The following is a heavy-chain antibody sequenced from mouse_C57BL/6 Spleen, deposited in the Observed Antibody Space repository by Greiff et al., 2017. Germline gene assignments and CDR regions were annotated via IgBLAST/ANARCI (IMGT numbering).Heavy chain of an antibody. CDR1: GFYLTSSA. J-gene: IGHJ4*01. Sequence: VKLQESVPGLVAPSQSLSITCTVSGFYLTSSAISWVRQPPGKGLEWLGVIWPGGGTNYNSALKSKLSISKDNSKSQVFLKMNSLQTDDTARYYCARKGDDYEDYYAMDYWGQGTSVTVSS. CDR3: ARKGDDYEDYYAMDY. V-gene: IGHV2-9-1*01. D-gene: IGHD2-4*01. CDR2: IWPGGGT.